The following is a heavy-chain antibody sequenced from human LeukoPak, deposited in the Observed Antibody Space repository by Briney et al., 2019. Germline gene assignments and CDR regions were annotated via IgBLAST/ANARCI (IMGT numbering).Heavy chain of an antibody. CDR3: ARVGGLRGSVKLIYYYYMDV. Sequence: GASVKVSCKASGYTFTSYGISWVRQAPGQGLEWMGWISAYNGNTNYAQKLQGRVTMTTDTSTSTAYMELRSLRSDDTAVYYCARVGGLRGSVKLIYYYYMDVWGKGTTVTVSS. CDR1: GYTFTSYG. V-gene: IGHV1-18*01. J-gene: IGHJ6*03. CDR2: ISAYNGNT. D-gene: IGHD1-26*01.